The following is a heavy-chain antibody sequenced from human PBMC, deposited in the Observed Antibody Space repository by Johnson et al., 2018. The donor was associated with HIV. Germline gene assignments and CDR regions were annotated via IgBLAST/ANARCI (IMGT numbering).Heavy chain of an antibody. V-gene: IGHV3-30-3*01. D-gene: IGHD3-22*01. CDR1: GFTFSSYA. CDR3: AKDPHRIRQQRLVDTYYYDSSGYYYGGASAFDI. Sequence: VQLVESGGGVVQPGRSLRLSCAASGFTFSSYAMHWVRQAPGKGLEWVAVISYDGSNKYYADSVKGRFTISRDNSKNTLYLQMNSLRAEDTAVYYCAKDPHRIRQQRLVDTYYYDSSGYYYGGASAFDIWGQGTMVTVSS. J-gene: IGHJ3*02. CDR2: ISYDGSNK.